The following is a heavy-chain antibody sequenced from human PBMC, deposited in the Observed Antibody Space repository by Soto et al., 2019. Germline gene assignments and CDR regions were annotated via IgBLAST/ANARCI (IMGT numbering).Heavy chain of an antibody. J-gene: IGHJ4*02. V-gene: IGHV1-18*01. Sequence: ASVKVSCKASGYTFTSHGISWVRQAPRQGPEWMGWISTYNGNTDYAEKFQDRVTMTTDTSTSTAYMELRDLRSDDTAVYYCARSCPGSSCYFLFWGQGTLVTVSS. CDR3: ARSCPGSSCYFLF. CDR1: GYTFTSHG. CDR2: ISTYNGNT. D-gene: IGHD2-21*01.